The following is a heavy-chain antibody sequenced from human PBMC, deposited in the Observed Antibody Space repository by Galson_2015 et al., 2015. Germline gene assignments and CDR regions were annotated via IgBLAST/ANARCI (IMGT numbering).Heavy chain of an antibody. J-gene: IGHJ3*02. CDR3: AKDSGGGSMVGAFDI. V-gene: IGHV3-9*01. CDR2: ISWNSGSI. CDR1: GFTFDDYA. D-gene: IGHD3-16*01. Sequence: SLRLSCAASGFTFDDYAMHWVRQAPGKGLEWVSGISWNSGSIGYADSVKGRFTISRDNAKNSLYLQMNSLRAEDTALYYCAKDSGGGSMVGAFDIWGQGTMVTVSS.